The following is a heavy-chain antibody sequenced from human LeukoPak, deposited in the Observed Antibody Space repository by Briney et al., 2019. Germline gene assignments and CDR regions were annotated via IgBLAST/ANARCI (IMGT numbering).Heavy chain of an antibody. V-gene: IGHV3-7*01. D-gene: IGHD4-23*01. CDR2: IKEDGSEI. J-gene: IGHJ4*02. Sequence: PGGSLRLSCAAPAFTFSSYWMSWVRQAPGKGLEWVANIKEDGSEINYVDSVKGRFTISRDNAKNSVYLQMNSLRVEDTAVYYCARDRGYSSFDHWGQGTLVTVSS. CDR1: AFTFSSYW. CDR3: ARDRGYSSFDH.